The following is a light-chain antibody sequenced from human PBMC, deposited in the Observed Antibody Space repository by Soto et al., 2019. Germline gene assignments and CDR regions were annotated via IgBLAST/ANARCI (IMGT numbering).Light chain of an antibody. V-gene: IGKV4-1*01. CDR2: WAS. J-gene: IGKJ4*01. CDR3: QHYYSSPLT. CDR1: QSVLSSSNNKNY. Sequence: DIVMTQSPDSLSVSLGERATINCKSSQSVLSSSNNKNYLAWYQQKPGQPPKVVIYWASTRGSGVPDRFSGSESGTDFTLTISILQAEDVAVYCCQHYYSSPLTFCGGTKVEIK.